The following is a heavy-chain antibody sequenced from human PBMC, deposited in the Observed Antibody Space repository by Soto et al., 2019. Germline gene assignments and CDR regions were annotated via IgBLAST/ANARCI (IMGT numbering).Heavy chain of an antibody. CDR1: GGTFSSYA. V-gene: IGHV1-69*01. Sequence: QVQLVQSGAEVKKPGSSVKVSCKASGGTFSSYAISWVRQAPGQGLEWMGGIIPIFGTANYAQKFQGRVTITADESTSTAYMELSSLRSEDTAVYYCARDLGTNSGDDYSSLCYYWGQGTLVTVSS. D-gene: IGHD5-12*01. CDR3: ARDLGTNSGDDYSSLCYY. J-gene: IGHJ4*02. CDR2: IIPIFGTA.